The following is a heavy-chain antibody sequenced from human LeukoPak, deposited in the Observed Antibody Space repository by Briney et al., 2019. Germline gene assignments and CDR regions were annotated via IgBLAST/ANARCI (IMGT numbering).Heavy chain of an antibody. CDR2: ISGSGGST. Sequence: GGSLRLSCAASGFTFSSYGMSWVRQAPGKGLEWVSAISGSGGSTYYADSVKGRFTISRDNSKNTLYLQMNSLRAEDAAVYYCARDGFCSSTSCYIDYWGQGTLVTVSS. V-gene: IGHV3-23*01. CDR3: ARDGFCSSTSCYIDY. J-gene: IGHJ4*02. D-gene: IGHD2-2*02. CDR1: GFTFSSYG.